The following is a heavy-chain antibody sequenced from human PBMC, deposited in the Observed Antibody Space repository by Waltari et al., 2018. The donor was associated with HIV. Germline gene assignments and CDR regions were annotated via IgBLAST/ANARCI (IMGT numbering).Heavy chain of an antibody. J-gene: IGHJ5*02. V-gene: IGHV4-31*03. Sequence: QVQLQESGPGLVKPSQTLSLTCTVSGGSISSGGSSWSWISQHPGKGLEWIGYIYYSGSTYYNPSLKSRVTISVDTSKNQFSLKLSSVTAADTAVYYCAREGAQGSARIKGKSYNWFDPWGQGTLVTVSS. CDR2: IYYSGST. D-gene: IGHD5-18*01. CDR1: GGSISSGGSS. CDR3: AREGAQGSARIKGKSYNWFDP.